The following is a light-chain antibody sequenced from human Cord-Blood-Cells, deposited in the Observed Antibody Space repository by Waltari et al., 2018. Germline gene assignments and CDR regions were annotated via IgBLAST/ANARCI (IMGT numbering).Light chain of an antibody. CDR3: CSYAGSSTPQVV. V-gene: IGLV2-23*01. Sequence: QSALTQPASVSGSPGQSITISCPGTSSDVGSYNLVSWYQQHPGQSPKLIIYEGSKRPSGVSNRFSGSKSGNTASLTISGLQAEDEADYYCCSYAGSSTPQVVFGGGTKLTVL. J-gene: IGLJ2*01. CDR2: EGS. CDR1: SSDVGSYNL.